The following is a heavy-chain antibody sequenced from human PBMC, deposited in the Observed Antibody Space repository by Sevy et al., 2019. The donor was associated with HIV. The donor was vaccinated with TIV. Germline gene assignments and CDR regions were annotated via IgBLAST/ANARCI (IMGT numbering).Heavy chain of an antibody. D-gene: IGHD6-13*01. Sequence: SETLSLTCAVYGGSFSDYYWSWIRQPPGGGLEWIGEISRIGSTNYNPSLKSRVTMSLDTSTNQFSLKLKSMTAADSAVYYCARSIASVLPGPLGLFFRVYSNWFGPWGQGTLVTVSS. CDR3: ARSIASVLPGPLGLFFRVYSNWFGP. CDR1: GGSFSDYY. CDR2: ISRIGST. V-gene: IGHV4-34*01. J-gene: IGHJ5*02.